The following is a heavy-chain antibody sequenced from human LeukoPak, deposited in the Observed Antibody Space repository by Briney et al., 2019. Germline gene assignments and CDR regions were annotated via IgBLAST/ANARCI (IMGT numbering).Heavy chain of an antibody. V-gene: IGHV4-39*01. Sequence: PSETLSLTCTVSGGSISSSSYYWGWIRQPPGKGLEWIGSIYYSGSTYYNPSLKSRVTISVDTSKNQFSLKLSSVTAADTAVYYCARRGGPKDDYWGQGTLVTVSS. CDR2: IYYSGST. CDR1: GGSISSSSYY. CDR3: ARRGGPKDDY. J-gene: IGHJ4*02.